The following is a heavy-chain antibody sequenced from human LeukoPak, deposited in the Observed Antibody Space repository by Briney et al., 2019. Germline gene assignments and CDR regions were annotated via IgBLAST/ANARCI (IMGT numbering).Heavy chain of an antibody. J-gene: IGHJ3*02. D-gene: IGHD2-2*02. V-gene: IGHV1-18*01. CDR2: ISAYNGNT. Sequence: ASVKVSCKASGYTFTSYGISWVRQAPGQGLEWMGWISAYNGNTNYAQKLQGRVTMTTDTSTSTAYMELRSLRSDDTAVYYRARDGYCSSTSCYTGEACDIWGQGTMVTVSS. CDR1: GYTFTSYG. CDR3: ARDGYCSSTSCYTGEACDI.